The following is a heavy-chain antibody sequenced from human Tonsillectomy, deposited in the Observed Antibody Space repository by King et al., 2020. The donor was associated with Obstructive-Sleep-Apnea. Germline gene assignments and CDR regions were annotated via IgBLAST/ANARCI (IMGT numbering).Heavy chain of an antibody. CDR1: GFTFSDYY. CDR2: ISSSSSYT. J-gene: IGHJ3*02. CDR3: AGGAIAVAVDDAFDI. Sequence: VQLVESGGGLVKPGGSLRLSCAASGFTFSDYYMSWIRQAPGKGLEWVSYISSSSSYTNYADSVKGRFTISRDNAKNSLYLQMNSLRAEDTAVYYCAGGAIAVAVDDAFDIWGQGTMVTVSS. V-gene: IGHV3-11*06. D-gene: IGHD6-19*01.